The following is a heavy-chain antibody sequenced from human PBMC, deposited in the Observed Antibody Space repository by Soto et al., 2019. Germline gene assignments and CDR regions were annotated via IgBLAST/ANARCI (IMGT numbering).Heavy chain of an antibody. D-gene: IGHD5-12*01. Sequence: LSLTCAVYGGSFSGYYWSWIRHPPGNGLELIGEINHSGSTNYNPSLKSRVTISVDTSKNQFSLKLSSVTAADTAVYYCASNKREMATIDYWGQGTLVTVSS. J-gene: IGHJ4*02. CDR1: GGSFSGYY. CDR3: ASNKREMATIDY. V-gene: IGHV4-34*01. CDR2: INHSGST.